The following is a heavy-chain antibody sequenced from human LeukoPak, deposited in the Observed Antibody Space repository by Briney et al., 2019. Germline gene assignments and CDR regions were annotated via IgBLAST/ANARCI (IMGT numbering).Heavy chain of an antibody. V-gene: IGHV4-34*01. CDR1: GVSFSGYY. J-gene: IGHJ4*02. CDR3: ARGTDVAVAGTLFDY. D-gene: IGHD6-19*01. CDR2: INHSGST. Sequence: SETLSLTCAVYGVSFSGYYWSWIRQPPGKGLEWIGEINHSGSTNYNPSLKSRVTISVDTSKNQFSLKLSSVTAADTAVYYCARGTDVAVAGTLFDYWGQGTLVTVSS.